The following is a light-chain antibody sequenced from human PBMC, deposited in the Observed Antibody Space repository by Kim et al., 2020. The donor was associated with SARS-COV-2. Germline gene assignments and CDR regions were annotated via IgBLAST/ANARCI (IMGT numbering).Light chain of an antibody. Sequence: SLSPGERDTLSCRARQTVNSDLAWYEHKPGQAPRLLMYDISNRATGIPARFSGRGTGTEITITNSSLETEDSAVYYCQQRDNWPYTFGQGTKLEI. CDR2: DIS. CDR3: QQRDNWPYT. J-gene: IGKJ2*01. V-gene: IGKV3-11*01. CDR1: QTVNSD.